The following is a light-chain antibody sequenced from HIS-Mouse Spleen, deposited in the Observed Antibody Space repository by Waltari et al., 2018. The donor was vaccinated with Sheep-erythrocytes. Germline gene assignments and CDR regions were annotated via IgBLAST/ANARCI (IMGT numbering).Light chain of an antibody. CDR3: QQYNSYPLT. CDR1: QSISSW. Sequence: DIQMTQSPSTLSASVGDRVTITCRASQSISSWLAWYQQKPGKAPKLLIYKASSLESGVPSRFSGGGSGTEFTLTSSSLQPDDFATYYCQQYNSYPLTFGGGTNVESK. CDR2: KAS. V-gene: IGKV1-5*03. J-gene: IGKJ4*01.